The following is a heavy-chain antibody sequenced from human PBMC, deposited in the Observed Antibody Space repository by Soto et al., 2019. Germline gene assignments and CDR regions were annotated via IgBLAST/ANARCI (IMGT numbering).Heavy chain of an antibody. CDR2: ISWNSGRM. CDR1: GFNFYDYA. D-gene: IGHD1-7*01. Sequence: EVQLVESGGGLVQPGRSLRLSCAASGFNFYDYAMHWVRQVPGKGLEWVSTISWNSGRMVYADSVEGRFTISRDNGKKFLYLQMTSLRAEDTALYYCAKDMISGAGTTNLRAEYFHHWGQGTLVTVSS. V-gene: IGHV3-9*01. J-gene: IGHJ1*01. CDR3: AKDMISGAGTTNLRAEYFHH.